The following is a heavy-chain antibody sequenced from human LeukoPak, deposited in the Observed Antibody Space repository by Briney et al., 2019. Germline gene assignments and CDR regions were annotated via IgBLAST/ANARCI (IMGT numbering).Heavy chain of an antibody. D-gene: IGHD3-9*01. J-gene: IGHJ4*02. CDR2: ITGSGDTT. Sequence: GGSLRLSCAASGFIFRSYAMSWVRQAPGKGLEWVSAITGSGDTTYYADSVKGRFTVSRDNSKNTLYVEMNTLRAEETAVYYCAKWGDYDILTGYYVSDFWGQGTLVTVSS. CDR1: GFIFRSYA. CDR3: AKWGDYDILTGYYVSDF. V-gene: IGHV3-23*01.